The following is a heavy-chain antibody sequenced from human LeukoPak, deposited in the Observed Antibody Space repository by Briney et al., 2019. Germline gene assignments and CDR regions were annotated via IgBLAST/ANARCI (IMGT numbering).Heavy chain of an antibody. V-gene: IGHV3-30*18. D-gene: IGHD2-15*01. Sequence: PGGSLRLSCAASGFTFSSYGMHWVRQAPGKGLEWVAVISYDGSNKYYADSVKGRFTISRDNSKNTLYLQMNSLRAEDTAVYYCAKDGGYCSGGSCYSFDYWGQGTLVTVSS. CDR2: ISYDGSNK. J-gene: IGHJ4*02. CDR1: GFTFSSYG. CDR3: AKDGGYCSGGSCYSFDY.